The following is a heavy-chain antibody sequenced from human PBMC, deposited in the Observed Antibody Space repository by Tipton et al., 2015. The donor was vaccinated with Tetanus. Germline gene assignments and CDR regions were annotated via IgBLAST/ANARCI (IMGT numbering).Heavy chain of an antibody. J-gene: IGHJ4*02. Sequence: SLRLSCAASGFIFSNYAMHWVRQAPGKGLEWVALISYDGSNIYYADSVKGRFTISRDNSKNTVFLQMNSLRAEDTAVYFCAKRGQQWVVSSYFDSWGQGTLVAVSS. CDR3: AKRGQQWVVSSYFDS. CDR2: ISYDGSNI. D-gene: IGHD6-19*01. V-gene: IGHV3-30*18. CDR1: GFIFSNYA.